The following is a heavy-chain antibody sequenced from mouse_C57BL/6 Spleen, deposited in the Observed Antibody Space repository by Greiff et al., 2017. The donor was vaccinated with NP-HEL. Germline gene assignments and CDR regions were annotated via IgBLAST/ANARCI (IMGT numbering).Heavy chain of an antibody. J-gene: IGHJ4*01. CDR2: IYPGDGDT. Sequence: QVQLQQSGPELVKPGASVKISCKASGYAFSSSWMNWVKQRPGKGLEWIGRIYPGDGDTNYNGKFKGKATLTADKSSSTAFMQLSSLTSEDSAVYFCAITTVDYAMDYWGQGTSVTVSS. CDR3: AITTVDYAMDY. CDR1: GYAFSSSW. D-gene: IGHD1-1*01. V-gene: IGHV1-82*01.